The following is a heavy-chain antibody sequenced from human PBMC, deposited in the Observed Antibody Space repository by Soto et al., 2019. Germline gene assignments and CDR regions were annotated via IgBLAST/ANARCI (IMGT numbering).Heavy chain of an antibody. CDR2: IYSGGST. J-gene: IGHJ3*02. V-gene: IGHV3-66*01. CDR3: ARDRYCSGGSCYSGYAFDI. D-gene: IGHD2-15*01. CDR1: GFTVSSNY. Sequence: GGSLRLSCAASGFTVSSNYMSWVRQAPGKGLEWVSVIYSGGSTYYADSVKGRFTISRANSKNTLYLQMNSLRAEDTAVYYCARDRYCSGGSCYSGYAFDIWGQGTMVTVSS.